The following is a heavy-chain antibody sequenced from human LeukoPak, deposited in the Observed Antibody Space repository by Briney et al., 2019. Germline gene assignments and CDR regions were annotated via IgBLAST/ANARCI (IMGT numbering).Heavy chain of an antibody. CDR1: GGSISSSSYY. J-gene: IGHJ5*02. CDR3: ARGTTYYDILTGYPGRAFGP. CDR2: IYYSGST. Sequence: SETLSLTCTVSGGSISSSSYYWGWIRQPPGKGLEWIGSIYYSGSTYYNPSLKSRVTISVDTSKNQFSLKLSSVTAADTAVYYCARGTTYYDILTGYPGRAFGPWGQGTLVTVSS. D-gene: IGHD3-9*01. V-gene: IGHV4-39*07.